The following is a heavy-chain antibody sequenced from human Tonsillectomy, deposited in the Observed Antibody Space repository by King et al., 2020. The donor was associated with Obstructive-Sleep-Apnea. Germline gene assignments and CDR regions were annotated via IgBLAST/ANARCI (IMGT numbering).Heavy chain of an antibody. CDR2: IYYNGST. J-gene: IGHJ4*02. D-gene: IGHD1-20*01. V-gene: IGHV4-59*01. CDR1: GGSINNSY. Sequence: PLQESGPGLVKTSETLSLTCTVSGGSINNSYWSWIRQPPGKGLVWIGFIYYNGSTTYNPSLKSRVSMSVDTSKNQFSLKLRSVTAADTAVYYCAREGGISGNYWGQGNLVTVSS. CDR3: AREGGISGNY.